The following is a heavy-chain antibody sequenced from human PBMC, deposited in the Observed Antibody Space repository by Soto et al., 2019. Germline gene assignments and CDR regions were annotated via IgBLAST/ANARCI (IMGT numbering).Heavy chain of an antibody. CDR1: GFTFSSYW. CDR2: INPDGTTT. CDR3: ARVPTGRYGVWNY. J-gene: IGHJ4*02. V-gene: IGHV3-74*01. Sequence: VQLVESGGGLVQPGGSLRLSCAASGFTFSSYWMHWVRQAPGKGLVWVSRINPDGTTTTYADSVKDRFTISRDNAKNTLYVQMNSLRGDDTAVYYCARVPTGRYGVWNYWGQGTLVTVSS. D-gene: IGHD3-16*01.